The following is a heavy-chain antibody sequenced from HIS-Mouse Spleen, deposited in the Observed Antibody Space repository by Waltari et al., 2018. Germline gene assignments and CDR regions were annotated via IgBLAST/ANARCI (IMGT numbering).Heavy chain of an antibody. CDR3: AREIPYSSSWYDWYFDL. J-gene: IGHJ2*01. CDR2: IYYSGST. Sequence: QLQLQESGPGLVKPSETLSLTCTVPGGSISSSSYYWGWLRQPPGKGMEWICSIYYSGSTYYNPSLKSRVTISVDTSKNQFSLKLSSVTAADTAVYYCAREIPYSSSWYDWYFDLWGRGTLVTVSS. D-gene: IGHD6-13*01. CDR1: GGSISSSSYY. V-gene: IGHV4-39*07.